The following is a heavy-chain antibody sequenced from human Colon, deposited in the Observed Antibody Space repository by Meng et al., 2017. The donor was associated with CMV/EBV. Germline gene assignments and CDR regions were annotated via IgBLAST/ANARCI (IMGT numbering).Heavy chain of an antibody. CDR1: GYTFTNFG. CDR3: ARELARGGY. J-gene: IGHJ4*02. V-gene: IGHV1-18*01. CDR2: ISPYNGDT. Sequence: QVPLVESGAEGKKPGASVKVSCKTSGYTFTNFGISWVRQAPGQGLEWMAYISPYNGDTNYAQRFQGRVALTTDTSTSTVYMGLGSLTSDDTAMYYCARELARGGYWGQGTLVTVSS.